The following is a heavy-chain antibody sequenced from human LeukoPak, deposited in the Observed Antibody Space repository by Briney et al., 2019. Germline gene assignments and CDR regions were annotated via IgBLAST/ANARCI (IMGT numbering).Heavy chain of an antibody. Sequence: SETLSLTCTVSGDSISSSSSYWGWIRQPPGEGLEWIGSIYYSGSTYYSTSLKSRVTISVDTSKNQFSLKLSSVTAADTAVYYCAREGKITMVRGVIRYYYMDVWGKGTTVTISS. CDR1: GDSISSSSSY. J-gene: IGHJ6*03. CDR2: IYYSGST. V-gene: IGHV4-39*07. CDR3: AREGKITMVRGVIRYYYMDV. D-gene: IGHD3-10*01.